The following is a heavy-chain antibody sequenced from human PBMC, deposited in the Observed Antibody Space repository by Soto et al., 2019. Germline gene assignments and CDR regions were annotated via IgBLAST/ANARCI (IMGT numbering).Heavy chain of an antibody. V-gene: IGHV3-21*06. Sequence: GGSLRLSCAASGFMFIAYTMNWVRQAPGKGLEWLSSISDDSSYIDYADSPRGRFTVSRDNARNSLYLQIDSLGVEDTAVYYCATPYYFNHWGPGTLVTVSS. J-gene: IGHJ1*01. D-gene: IGHD3-16*01. CDR3: ATPYYFNH. CDR2: ISDDSSYI. CDR1: GFMFIAYT.